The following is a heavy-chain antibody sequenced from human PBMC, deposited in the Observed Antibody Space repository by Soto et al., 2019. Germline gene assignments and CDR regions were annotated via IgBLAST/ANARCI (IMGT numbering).Heavy chain of an antibody. Sequence: QVPLVESGAEVKKPGASVKVSWKACGYTFTNYGNSWVRQAPGQGLEWMGWISGYNGNTKYAQKFQGRVTMTTDTPTNTAYMELRSLRSDDTAVYYCARDREYYYDSSGNYSYHYGMDVWGQGTTVTVS. CDR2: ISGYNGNT. J-gene: IGHJ6*02. CDR1: GYTFTNYG. V-gene: IGHV1-18*04. CDR3: ARDREYYYDSSGNYSYHYGMDV. D-gene: IGHD3-22*01.